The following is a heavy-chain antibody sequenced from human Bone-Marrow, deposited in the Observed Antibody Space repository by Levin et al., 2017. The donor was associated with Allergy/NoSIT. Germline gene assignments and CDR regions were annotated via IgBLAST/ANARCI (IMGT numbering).Heavy chain of an antibody. Sequence: SVKVSCKASGGTFSNYATTWVRQAPGQGLEWMGSIIPRSGTTNYAQKFQGRVTITADEYTSTAYMELSSLRSDDTALYYCARDRPEGYHPIGGFDTWGQGTMVTVSS. CDR3: ARDRPEGYHPIGGFDT. D-gene: IGHD2-15*01. CDR1: GGTFSNYA. CDR2: IIPRSGTT. V-gene: IGHV1-69*11. J-gene: IGHJ3*02.